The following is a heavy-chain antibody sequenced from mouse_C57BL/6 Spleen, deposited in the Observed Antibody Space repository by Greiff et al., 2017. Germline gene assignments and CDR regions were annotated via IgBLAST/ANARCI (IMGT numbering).Heavy chain of an antibody. CDR3: ARGTTVVGEDWYFDV. D-gene: IGHD1-1*01. J-gene: IGHJ1*03. CDR2: IYPGDGDT. V-gene: IGHV1-82*01. CDR1: GYAFSSSW. Sequence: QVQLQQSGPELVKPGASVKISCKASGYAFSSSWMNWVKQRPGKGLEWIGRIYPGDGDTNYNGKFKGKATLTADKSSSTAYMQLSSLTSEDSAVYFCARGTTVVGEDWYFDVWGTGTTVTVSS.